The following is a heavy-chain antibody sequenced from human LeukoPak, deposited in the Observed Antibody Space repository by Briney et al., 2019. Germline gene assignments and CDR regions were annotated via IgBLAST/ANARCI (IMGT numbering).Heavy chain of an antibody. Sequence: GGSLRLSCAASGFTFSRYWMHWVRQAPGKGLVWVSRINSDGSSTTYADSVKGRFTISRDNAKNTLYLQMNSLRAEDTAVYYCAREPLDTAMAGGDYWGQGTLVTVSP. CDR2: INSDGSST. CDR1: GFTFSRYW. CDR3: AREPLDTAMAGGDY. J-gene: IGHJ4*02. D-gene: IGHD5-18*01. V-gene: IGHV3-74*01.